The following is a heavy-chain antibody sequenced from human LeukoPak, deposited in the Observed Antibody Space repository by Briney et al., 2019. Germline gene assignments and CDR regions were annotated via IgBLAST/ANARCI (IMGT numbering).Heavy chain of an antibody. CDR1: GGSFSGYY. V-gene: IGHV4-34*01. CDR3: ARAAGFGELLTYYYYYGMDV. CDR2: INHSGST. D-gene: IGHD3-10*01. J-gene: IGHJ6*04. Sequence: PSETLSLTCAVYGGSFSGYYWSWIRQPPGKGLEWIGEINHSGSTNYNPSLKSRVTISVDTSKNQFSLKLSSVTAADTAVYYCARAAGFGELLTYYYYYGMDVWGKGTTVTVSS.